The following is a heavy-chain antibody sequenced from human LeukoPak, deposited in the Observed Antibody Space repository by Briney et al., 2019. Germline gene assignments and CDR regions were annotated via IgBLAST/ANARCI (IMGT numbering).Heavy chain of an antibody. CDR2: IKQDGSEK. CDR1: GFTVSSNY. Sequence: PGGSLRLSCAASGFTVSSNYMSWVRQAPGKGLEWVANIKQDGSEKYYVDSVKGRFTISRDNAKNSLYLQMDSLRAEDTAVYYCAKDGGGYYPSYYYYMDVWGKGTTVTISS. J-gene: IGHJ6*03. CDR3: AKDGGGYYPSYYYYMDV. D-gene: IGHD3-22*01. V-gene: IGHV3-7*01.